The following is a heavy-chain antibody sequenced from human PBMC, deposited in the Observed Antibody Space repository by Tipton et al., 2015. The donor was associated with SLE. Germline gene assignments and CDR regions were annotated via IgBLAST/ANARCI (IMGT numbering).Heavy chain of an antibody. CDR3: ARDRVSGWFHFDY. D-gene: IGHD6-19*01. V-gene: IGHV4-31*03. CDR1: SGSVSSGAYY. Sequence: TLSLTCTVSSGSVSSGAYYWSWIRQHPGKGLEWIGYVFSSGTTYYNPSLQGRLSMSLDTSKNQLSLQLSSVTSADTAVYYCARDRVSGWFHFDYWGQGTLVTVSS. J-gene: IGHJ4*02. CDR2: VFSSGTT.